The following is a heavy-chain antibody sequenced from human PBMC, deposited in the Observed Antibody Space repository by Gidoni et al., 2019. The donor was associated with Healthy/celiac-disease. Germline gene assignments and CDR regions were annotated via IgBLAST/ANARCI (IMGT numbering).Heavy chain of an antibody. D-gene: IGHD3-10*01. CDR3: AKEFGAYYYYYGMDV. CDR2: SRWNSGSI. CDR1: GFTFDDYA. V-gene: IGHV3-9*01. Sequence: EVQLVESGGGLVQPGRSLRLSCAASGFTFDDYAMHWVRHAPGKGLEWVSGSRWNSGSIGYADSVKGRFTISRDNAKNSLYLQMNSLRAEDTALYYCAKEFGAYYYYYGMDVWGQGTTVTVSS. J-gene: IGHJ6*02.